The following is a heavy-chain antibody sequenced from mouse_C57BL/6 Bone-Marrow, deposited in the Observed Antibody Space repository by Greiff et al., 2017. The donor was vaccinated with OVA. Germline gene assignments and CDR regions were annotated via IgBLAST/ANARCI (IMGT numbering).Heavy chain of an antibody. CDR2: INPGSGGT. V-gene: IGHV1-54*01. D-gene: IGHD1-1*01. CDR1: GYAFTNYL. Sequence: QVQLQQSGAELVRPGPSVKVSCKASGYAFTNYLIEWVKQRPGQGLEWIGVINPGSGGTNYNEKFKGKATLTADKSSSTAYMQLSSLTSEDSAVYFVARDFIYYYGSVYWYFDVWGTGTTVTVSS. J-gene: IGHJ1*03. CDR3: ARDFIYYYGSVYWYFDV.